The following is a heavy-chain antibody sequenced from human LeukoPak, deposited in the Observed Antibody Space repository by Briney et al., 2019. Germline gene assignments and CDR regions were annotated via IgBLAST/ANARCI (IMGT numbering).Heavy chain of an antibody. D-gene: IGHD1-26*01. Sequence: GGSLRLSCAASGFTVRNTYMTWVRQAPGRGLEWVSVIYSGGNTYYADSVKGRFTTSRDNSKNTLFLQMNSLRAEDTAVYFCARGGSVGSYYYFDYWGQGTLVTVSS. CDR3: ARGGSVGSYYYFDY. J-gene: IGHJ4*02. V-gene: IGHV3-53*01. CDR2: IYSGGNT. CDR1: GFTVRNTY.